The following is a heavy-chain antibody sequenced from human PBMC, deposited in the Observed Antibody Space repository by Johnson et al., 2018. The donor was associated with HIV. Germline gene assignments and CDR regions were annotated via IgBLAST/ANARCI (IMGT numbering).Heavy chain of an antibody. CDR2: INQDGSEK. CDR1: GFTFDHYG. J-gene: IGHJ3*02. D-gene: IGHD3-10*01. Sequence: VQLVESGGGVVQPGRSLRLSCAASGFTFDHYGMSWVRQVPGKGPEWVANINQDGSEKYYVDSVKGRFTISRDNAKNSLYLQMNSLRAEDTAVYYCARDPLLHGSTFDMWGPGTMVTVSS. V-gene: IGHV3-7*01. CDR3: ARDPLLHGSTFDM.